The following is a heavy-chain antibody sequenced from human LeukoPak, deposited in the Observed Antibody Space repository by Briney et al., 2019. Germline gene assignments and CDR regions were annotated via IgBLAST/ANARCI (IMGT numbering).Heavy chain of an antibody. Sequence: GGSLRLSCAASGFTFSSYAMSWVRQAPGKGLEWVSAISGGGSTYYADSVKGRFTISRDNSKNTLYLQMNSLRAEDTAVYYCAKDGRDSSGYRFDYWGQGTLVTVSS. CDR3: AKDGRDSSGYRFDY. CDR2: ISGGGST. CDR1: GFTFSSYA. J-gene: IGHJ4*02. V-gene: IGHV3-23*01. D-gene: IGHD3-22*01.